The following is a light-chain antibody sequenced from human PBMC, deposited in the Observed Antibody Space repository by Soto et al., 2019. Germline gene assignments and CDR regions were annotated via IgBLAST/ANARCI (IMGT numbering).Light chain of an antibody. J-gene: IGLJ2*01. CDR1: SSNIGAGYA. Sequence: QPVLTQPPSVSGAPGQRVTISCTGSSSNIGAGYAVHWYQQLPGTAPKLLIYDNNNRPSGVPDRFSASKSGTSASLAITGLQAEDEADYYCQSYDRSLSGSVFGGGTQLTVL. V-gene: IGLV1-40*01. CDR2: DNN. CDR3: QSYDRSLSGSV.